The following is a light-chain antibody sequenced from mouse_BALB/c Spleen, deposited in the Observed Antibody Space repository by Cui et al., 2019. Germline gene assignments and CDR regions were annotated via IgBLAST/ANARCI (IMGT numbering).Light chain of an antibody. Sequence: DNVLTQSPAIMSASPGEKVTMTCSARSRVNTSYLHWYQQKSWASPKLGISVTCNLACGVPSRFSGSGTGTSYSLTISAVEAEDAATYYCQQYGGYLWTFSGGTKLEIK. J-gene: IGKJ1*01. V-gene: IGKV4-57-1*01. CDR2: VTC. CDR1: SRVNTSY. CDR3: QQYGGYLWT.